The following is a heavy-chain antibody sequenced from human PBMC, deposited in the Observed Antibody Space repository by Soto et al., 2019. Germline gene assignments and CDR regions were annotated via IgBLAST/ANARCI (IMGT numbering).Heavy chain of an antibody. Sequence: PGGSLRLSCAASGFTFSSYSMNWVRQAPGKGLEWVSYISSSSSTIYYADSVKGRFTISRDNAKNSLYLQMNSLRDEDTAVYYCARDRGYYDSSGSRPLGYWGQGTLVTVSS. CDR2: ISSSSSTI. CDR3: ARDRGYYDSSGSRPLGY. J-gene: IGHJ4*02. CDR1: GFTFSSYS. V-gene: IGHV3-48*02. D-gene: IGHD3-22*01.